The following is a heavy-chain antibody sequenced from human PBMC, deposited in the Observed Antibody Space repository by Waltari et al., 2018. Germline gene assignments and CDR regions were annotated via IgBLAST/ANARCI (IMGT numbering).Heavy chain of an antibody. CDR2: IIPIFGTA. Sequence: QVQLVQSGAEVKKPGSSVKVSCKASGGTFSSYAISWVRQAPGQGLEWMGGIIPIFGTANYAQKFQGRVTITADESTSTAYMELSSLRSEDTAVYYCALLGTAAASTNGYHYYGMDVWGQGTTVTVSS. V-gene: IGHV1-69*13. CDR1: GGTFSSYA. J-gene: IGHJ6*02. CDR3: ALLGTAAASTNGYHYYGMDV. D-gene: IGHD6-13*01.